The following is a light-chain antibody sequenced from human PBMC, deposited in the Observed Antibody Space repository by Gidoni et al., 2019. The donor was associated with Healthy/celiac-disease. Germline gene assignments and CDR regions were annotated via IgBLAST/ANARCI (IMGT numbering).Light chain of an antibody. CDR2: DVS. J-gene: IGLJ1*01. CDR1: SSVVGGYNY. Sequence: QSAQTQTTPVSGSPGQSITISCTGTSSVVGGYNYVSWYQQHPCKAPKLIIYDVSNRPSGVSNRFSGSKSGNTASLTISGLQAEDEADYYCSSYTSSSTYVFGTGTKVTVL. V-gene: IGLV2-14*03. CDR3: SSYTSSSTYV.